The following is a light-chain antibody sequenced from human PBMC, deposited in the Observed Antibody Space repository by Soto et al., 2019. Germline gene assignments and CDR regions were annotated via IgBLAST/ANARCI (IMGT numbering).Light chain of an antibody. Sequence: DIVMTHTPLSLSFTPGQPASISCNSSQSLLHSDGKTYLYWYLQKPGQAPRLLIYGASSRATGIPDRFSGSGSGTDFTLTISRLEPEDFAVYYCQQYGSSPWTFGQGTKVDI. CDR1: QSLLHSDGKTY. V-gene: IGKV2-29*01. CDR3: QQYGSSPWT. J-gene: IGKJ1*01. CDR2: GAS.